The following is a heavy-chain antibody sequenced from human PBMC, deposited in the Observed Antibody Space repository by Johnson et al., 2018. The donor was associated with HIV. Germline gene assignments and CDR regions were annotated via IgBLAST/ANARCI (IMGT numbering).Heavy chain of an antibody. J-gene: IGHJ3*02. Sequence: VQLVESGGGLVQPGGSLRLSCAASGFTFSSYWMSWVRQAPGKGLEWVANIKQDGSEKYYVDSVKGRFTISRDNAKNSLSLQMNSLRAEDTAVYYCATSGDKYSSNWGDAFDIWGQGTRVTVSS. CDR1: GFTFSSYW. CDR3: ATSGDKYSSNWGDAFDI. CDR2: IKQDGSEK. D-gene: IGHD6-13*01. V-gene: IGHV3-7*01.